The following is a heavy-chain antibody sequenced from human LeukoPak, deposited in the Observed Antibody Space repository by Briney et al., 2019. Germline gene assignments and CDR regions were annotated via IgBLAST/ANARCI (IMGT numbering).Heavy chain of an antibody. J-gene: IGHJ4*02. V-gene: IGHV4-4*02. Sequence: SETLSLTCTVSGGSFTSSNWWTWVRQPPGKGLEWIGETYHSGSTNYNPSLKSRVTMSVDTSKNQFSLKLSSVTAADTAVYYCAREVRGYYFDYWGQGTLVTASS. CDR1: GGSFTSSNW. CDR2: TYHSGST. CDR3: AREVRGYYFDY. D-gene: IGHD2-21*01.